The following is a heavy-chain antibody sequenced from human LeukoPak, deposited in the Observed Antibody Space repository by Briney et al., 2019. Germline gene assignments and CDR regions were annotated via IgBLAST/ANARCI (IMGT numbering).Heavy chain of an antibody. Sequence: GASVKVSCKASGGTFSSYAISWVRQAPGQGLEWMGGIIPIFGTANYAQKFQGRVTITTDESTSTAYMELSSLRSEDTAVYYCARSIVLMVYGYFDYWGQGTLVTVSS. CDR2: IIPIFGTA. CDR3: ARSIVLMVYGYFDY. V-gene: IGHV1-69*05. D-gene: IGHD2-8*01. CDR1: GGTFSSYA. J-gene: IGHJ4*02.